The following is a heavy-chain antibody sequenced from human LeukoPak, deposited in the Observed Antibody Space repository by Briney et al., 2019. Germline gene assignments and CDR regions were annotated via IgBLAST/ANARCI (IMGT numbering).Heavy chain of an antibody. CDR3: ARGRITMIWPI. V-gene: IGHV4-59*01. CDR1: GGSTSSYY. D-gene: IGHD3-22*01. Sequence: SETLSLTCTVSGGSTSSYYWSWIRQPPGKGLEWIGYIYYSGSTNYNPSLKSRVTISVDTYKNQFSLKLSSVTAADTAVYYCARGRITMIWPIWGQGTMVTVSS. J-gene: IGHJ3*02. CDR2: IYYSGST.